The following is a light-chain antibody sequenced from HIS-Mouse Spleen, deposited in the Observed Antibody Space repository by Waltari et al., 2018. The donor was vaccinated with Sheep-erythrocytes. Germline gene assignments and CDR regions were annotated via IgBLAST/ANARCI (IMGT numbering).Light chain of an antibody. V-gene: IGLV3-1*01. CDR2: QDS. J-gene: IGLJ2*01. CDR3: QQYDNLPQLT. Sequence: SYELTQPPSVSVSPGQTASITCSGDKLGDKYACWYQQKPGQSPVLVIYQDSKRPSGIPERFSGSNSGNTATLTISSLQPEDIATYYCQQYDNLPQLTFGGGTK. CDR1: KLGDKY.